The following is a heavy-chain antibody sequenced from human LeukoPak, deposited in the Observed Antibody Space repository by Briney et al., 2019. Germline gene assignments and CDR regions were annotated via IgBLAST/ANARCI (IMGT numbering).Heavy chain of an antibody. Sequence: ASVKVSCKASGYTFTSYYMHWVRQAPGQGLEWMGGIIPIFGTANYAQKFQGRVTITADKSTSTAYMELSSLRSEDTAVYYCASGSLGYCTNGVCRYYYYYYYMDVWGKGTTVTVSS. CDR2: IIPIFGTA. CDR3: ASGSLGYCTNGVCRYYYYYYYMDV. D-gene: IGHD2-8*01. V-gene: IGHV1-69*06. J-gene: IGHJ6*03. CDR1: GYTFTSYY.